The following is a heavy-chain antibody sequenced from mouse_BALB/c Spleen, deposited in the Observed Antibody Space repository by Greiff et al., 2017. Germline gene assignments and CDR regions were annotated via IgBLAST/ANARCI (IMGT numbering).Heavy chain of an antibody. CDR2: ISSGGSYT. Sequence: EVKLLESGGGLVKPGGSLKLSCAASGFTFSSYTMSWVRQTPEKRLEWVATISSGGSYTYYPDSVKGRFTIYRDNAKNTLYLQMSSLKAEDTAMYYCTRERLGLGDYWGQGTTLTVSS. J-gene: IGHJ2*01. CDR1: GFTFSSYT. D-gene: IGHD4-1*01. V-gene: IGHV5-6-4*01. CDR3: TRERLGLGDY.